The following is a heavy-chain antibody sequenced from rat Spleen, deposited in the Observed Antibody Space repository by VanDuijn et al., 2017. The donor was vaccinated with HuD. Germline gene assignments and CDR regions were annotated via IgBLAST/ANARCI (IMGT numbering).Heavy chain of an antibody. Sequence: EVQLVESGGGLVQSGRSLNLSCVASGFTFNKYWMTWTRQAPGKGLEWIASITETGGITYYPDSLTCRFTTSRDNAKSTLYLQMNSLRSEDTATYYCARENYYSGDYWGQGVMVTVSS. CDR1: GFTFNKYW. CDR2: ITETGGIT. J-gene: IGHJ2*01. CDR3: ARENYYSGDY. V-gene: IGHV5-31*01. D-gene: IGHD1-1*01.